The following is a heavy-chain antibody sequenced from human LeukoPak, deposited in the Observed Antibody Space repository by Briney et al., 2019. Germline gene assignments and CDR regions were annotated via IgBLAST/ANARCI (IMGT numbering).Heavy chain of an antibody. CDR1: GYTFTSYA. Sequence: ASVTVSCKASGYTFTSYAMNWVRQAPGQGLEWMGWINPNSGGTNYAQKFQGRVTMTRDTSISTAYMELSRLRSDDTAVYYCARGPYYYDSSGRIPGGFDYWGQGTLVTVSS. J-gene: IGHJ4*02. V-gene: IGHV1-2*02. CDR2: INPNSGGT. CDR3: ARGPYYYDSSGRIPGGFDY. D-gene: IGHD3-22*01.